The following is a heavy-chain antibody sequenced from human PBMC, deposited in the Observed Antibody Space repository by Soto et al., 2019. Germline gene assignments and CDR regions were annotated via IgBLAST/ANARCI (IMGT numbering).Heavy chain of an antibody. CDR1: GGSFSGYY. CDR3: ARGTSGYYGSGSYYRADAFDI. CDR2: INHSGST. J-gene: IGHJ3*02. D-gene: IGHD3-10*01. V-gene: IGHV4-34*01. Sequence: QVQLQQWGAGLLKPSETLSLTCAVYGGSFSGYYWSWIRQPPGKGLEWIGEINHSGSTNYNPSLKSRDTISVDTSKNQFSLKLSSVTAADTAVYYCARGTSGYYGSGSYYRADAFDIWGQGTMVTVSS.